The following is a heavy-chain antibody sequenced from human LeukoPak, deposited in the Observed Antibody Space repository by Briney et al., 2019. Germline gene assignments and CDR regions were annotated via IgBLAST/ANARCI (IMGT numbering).Heavy chain of an antibody. Sequence: PGGSLRLSCVAPGFTFSSYWMHWVRQAPGKGLVWVSRINSDGTSTSHADSVKGRLTISRDNAKNTLYLQMNSLRVEDTAVYYCARTSTGNAIDMWGQGTMVTVSS. CDR3: ARTSTGNAIDM. V-gene: IGHV3-74*01. D-gene: IGHD1-1*01. CDR2: INSDGTST. CDR1: GFTFSSYW. J-gene: IGHJ3*02.